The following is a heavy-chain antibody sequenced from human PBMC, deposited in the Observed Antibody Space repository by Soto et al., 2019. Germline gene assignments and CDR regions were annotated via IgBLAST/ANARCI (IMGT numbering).Heavy chain of an antibody. CDR1: GGSISSSSYY. D-gene: IGHD5-12*01. CDR2: IYYSGST. Sequence: TLSLTCTVSGGSISSSSYYWGWIRQPPGKGLEWIGSIYYSGSTYYNPSLKSRVTISVDTSKNQFSLKLSSVTAADTAVYYCARGRDGYNYGYWGQGTLVTVSS. CDR3: ARGRDGYNYGY. V-gene: IGHV4-39*01. J-gene: IGHJ4*02.